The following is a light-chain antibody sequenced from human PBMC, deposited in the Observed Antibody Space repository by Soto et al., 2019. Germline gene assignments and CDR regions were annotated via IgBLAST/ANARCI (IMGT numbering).Light chain of an antibody. J-gene: IGKJ1*01. V-gene: IGKV1-5*03. CDR1: QSISSY. Sequence: DIQMTQSPSTLSASVGDRVTITCRASQSISSYLAWYQQKPGKAPKLLISKASTLESRVPSRFSGSGSGTEFTLTISSLQPDVFATYYCQQYNTYPRWTFGQGTKVETK. CDR2: KAS. CDR3: QQYNTYPRWT.